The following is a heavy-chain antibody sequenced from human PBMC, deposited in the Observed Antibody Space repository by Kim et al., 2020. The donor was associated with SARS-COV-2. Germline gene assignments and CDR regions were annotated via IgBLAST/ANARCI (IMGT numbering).Heavy chain of an antibody. Sequence: GGSLRLSCAASGFTFSSYGMHWVRQAPGKGLEWVAVISYDGSNKYYADSVKGRFTISRDNSKNTLYLQMNSLRAEDTAVYYCAKATMVRGVIYYGMDVWGQGTTVTVSS. CDR1: GFTFSSYG. J-gene: IGHJ6*02. CDR3: AKATMVRGVIYYGMDV. V-gene: IGHV3-30*18. CDR2: ISYDGSNK. D-gene: IGHD3-10*01.